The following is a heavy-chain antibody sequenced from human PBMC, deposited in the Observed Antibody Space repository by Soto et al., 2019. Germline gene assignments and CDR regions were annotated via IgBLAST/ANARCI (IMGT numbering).Heavy chain of an antibody. CDR3: AHRVLRAVFGLVTTTAIYFDY. CDR1: GFSLTTSGVG. Sequence: QITLNESGPTVVKPTETLTLTYTFSGFSLTTSGVGVGWVRQSPGKAPEWLAFIYWDDDKRYSTSLKSRLTITKDTSKNQVVLTMATVDPADTATYYCAHRVLRAVFGLVTTTAIYFDYWGQGTPVVVSS. V-gene: IGHV2-5*02. J-gene: IGHJ4*02. CDR2: IYWDDDK. D-gene: IGHD3-3*01.